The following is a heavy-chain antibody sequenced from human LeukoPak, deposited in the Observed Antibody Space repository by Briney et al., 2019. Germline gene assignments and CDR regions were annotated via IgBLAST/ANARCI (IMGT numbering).Heavy chain of an antibody. CDR3: VKVSESNYDILTGYYTPYYFDY. D-gene: IGHD3-9*01. CDR2: ISDSGGST. J-gene: IGHJ4*02. V-gene: IGHV3-23*01. CDR1: GFTFNTYN. Sequence: GESLRLSCVASGFTFNTYNMSWVRQAPGKGLEWVSGISDSGGSTFYADSVKGRFTISRDNSKNILYLQMNSLRADDTAVYYCVKVSESNYDILTGYYTPYYFDYWGQGTLVTVSS.